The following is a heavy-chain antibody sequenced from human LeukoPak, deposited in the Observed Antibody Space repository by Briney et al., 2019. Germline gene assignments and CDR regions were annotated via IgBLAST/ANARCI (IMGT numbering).Heavy chain of an antibody. V-gene: IGHV1-69*13. CDR1: GGTFSSYA. J-gene: IGHJ5*02. CDR3: ARAGQAWFDP. D-gene: IGHD1-1*01. Sequence: ASVKVSCKASGGTFSSYAISWVRQAPGQGLEWMGGIIPIFGTANYAQKFQGRVTITADESTSTAYVELSSLRSEDTAVYYCARAGQAWFDPWGQGTLVTVSS. CDR2: IIPIFGTA.